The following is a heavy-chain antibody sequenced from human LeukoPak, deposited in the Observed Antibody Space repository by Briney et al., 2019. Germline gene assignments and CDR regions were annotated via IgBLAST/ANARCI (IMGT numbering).Heavy chain of an antibody. CDR2: INPSGGST. CDR1: GYTFTSYY. V-gene: IGHV1-46*01. CDR3: AREGDGVTVDGDYHYYYMDV. J-gene: IGHJ6*03. Sequence: ASVKVSCKASGYTFTSYYMHWVRQAPGQGLEWMGIINPSGGSTIYAQKFQGRVTMTRDTSTSTVYMELSSLRSEDTAVYYCAREGDGVTVDGDYHYYYMDVWGKGTTVTVSS. D-gene: IGHD2-21*02.